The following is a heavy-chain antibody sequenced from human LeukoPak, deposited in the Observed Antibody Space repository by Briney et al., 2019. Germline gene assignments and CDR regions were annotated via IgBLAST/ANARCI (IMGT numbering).Heavy chain of an antibody. J-gene: IGHJ4*02. CDR3: ARDDGMVYVKFVDY. V-gene: IGHV1-18*01. Sequence: EASVKVSCKAYGYTFNSYGINWVRQAPGQGLEWMGGISVDNGNTNYAQKVQGRVTMTTDTSTSTVYMELRSLRSDDTAVYYCARDDGMVYVKFVDYWGQETLVTVSS. D-gene: IGHD2-8*01. CDR1: GYTFNSYG. CDR2: ISVDNGNT.